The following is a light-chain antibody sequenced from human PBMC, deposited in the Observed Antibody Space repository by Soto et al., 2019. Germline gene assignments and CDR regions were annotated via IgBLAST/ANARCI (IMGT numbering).Light chain of an antibody. V-gene: IGKV1-33*01. Sequence: DIQMTQSPSSLSASVGDRVTITCQASQDISNFLNWYQQRPGKAPKLLNYDASTLETGVPSRFSGSGSGTDFTFTISSLQPEDIATYYCQQYDNLLYTFGQGTKLEIK. J-gene: IGKJ2*01. CDR3: QQYDNLLYT. CDR1: QDISNF. CDR2: DAS.